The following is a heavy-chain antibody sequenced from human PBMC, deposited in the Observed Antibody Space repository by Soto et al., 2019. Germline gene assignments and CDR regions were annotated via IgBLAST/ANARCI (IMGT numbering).Heavy chain of an antibody. D-gene: IGHD3-22*01. CDR3: ARVGYYDSSGDAFDI. CDR1: GGSISSGGYY. Sequence: QVQLQESGPGLVKPSQTLSLTCTVSGGSISSGGYYWSWIRQHPGKGLEWIGYIYYSGSTYYNPAHKSRVTISVDTSKNQFTLKRSSVTAADTAVYYCARVGYYDSSGDAFDIWGQGTMVTVSS. J-gene: IGHJ3*02. CDR2: IYYSGST. V-gene: IGHV4-31*03.